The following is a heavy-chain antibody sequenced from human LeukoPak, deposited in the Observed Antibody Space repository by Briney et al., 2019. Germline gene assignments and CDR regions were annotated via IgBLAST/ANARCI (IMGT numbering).Heavy chain of an antibody. D-gene: IGHD3-10*01. Sequence: PSETLSLTCAVYGGPFSGYYWSWIRQPPGKGLEWIGEINHSGSTNYNPSLKSRVTISVDTSKNQFSLKLSSVTAADTAVYYCARHMVRGYDWFDPWGQGTLVTVSS. V-gene: IGHV4-34*01. CDR1: GGPFSGYY. CDR2: INHSGST. J-gene: IGHJ5*02. CDR3: ARHMVRGYDWFDP.